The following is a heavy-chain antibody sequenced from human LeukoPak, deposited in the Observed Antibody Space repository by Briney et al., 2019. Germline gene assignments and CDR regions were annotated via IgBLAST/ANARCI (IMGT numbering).Heavy chain of an antibody. J-gene: IGHJ4*02. CDR2: LNPNGGTT. V-gene: IGHV1-2*02. CDR3: ARSVVTTTPNFDY. D-gene: IGHD2-21*02. CDR1: GYSFTDNY. Sequence: GASVKVSCKTSGYSFTDNYIHWVRQAPGQGLECMGWLNPNGGTTNFAQKFQGRVTVTRDTSIRTAYMEVSRLRSDDTAVYYCARSVVTTTPNFDYWGQGTLVTVSS.